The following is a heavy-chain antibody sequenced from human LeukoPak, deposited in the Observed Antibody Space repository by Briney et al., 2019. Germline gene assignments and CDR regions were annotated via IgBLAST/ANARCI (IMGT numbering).Heavy chain of an antibody. Sequence: PGGSLRLSCAASGFTFRNYGMNWVRQAPGKGLEWVSYISASGDTMFYADSVKGRFTISRDNAKNSLYLRVNSLRAEDTAVYYCARINLIFDYWGRGTLVTVSS. CDR3: ARINLIFDY. CDR1: GFTFRNYG. D-gene: IGHD3-16*01. V-gene: IGHV3-48*03. CDR2: ISASGDTM. J-gene: IGHJ4*02.